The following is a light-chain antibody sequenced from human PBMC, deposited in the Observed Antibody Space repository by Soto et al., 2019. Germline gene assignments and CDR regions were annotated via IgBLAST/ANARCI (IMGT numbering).Light chain of an antibody. CDR3: QQYYSTLRT. Sequence: DIVMTQSPDSLAVSLGERATINSKSSQSVLYSSNNKNYLAWYQQKPGQPPKLLIYWASTRESGVPDRFSGSGSGTDFTLTTSSLQAEDAAVYYCQQYYSTLRTFGQGTKVDIK. V-gene: IGKV4-1*01. CDR1: QSVLYSSNNKNY. CDR2: WAS. J-gene: IGKJ1*01.